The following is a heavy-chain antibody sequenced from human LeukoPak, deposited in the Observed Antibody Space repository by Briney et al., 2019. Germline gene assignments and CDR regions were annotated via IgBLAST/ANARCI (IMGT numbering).Heavy chain of an antibody. CDR3: ARHGSGYDWWDYYYYMDV. J-gene: IGHJ6*03. V-gene: IGHV3-7*01. CDR1: GFTFSSYW. CDR2: IKQDGSEK. Sequence: PGGSLRLSCAASGFTFSSYWMSWVRQAPGKGLEWVANIKQDGSEKYYVDSVKGRFTISRDNSKNTLYLQMNSLRAEDTAVYYCARHGSGYDWWDYYYYMDVWGKGTTVTISS. D-gene: IGHD5-12*01.